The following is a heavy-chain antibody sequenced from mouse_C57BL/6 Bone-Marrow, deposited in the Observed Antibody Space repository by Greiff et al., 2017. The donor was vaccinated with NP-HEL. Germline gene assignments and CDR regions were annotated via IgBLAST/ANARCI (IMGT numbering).Heavy chain of an antibody. CDR2: INPNNGGT. CDR3: ARRGVIYYYGSSAFAY. D-gene: IGHD1-1*01. Sequence: EVMLVESGPELVKPGASVKIPCKASGYTFTDYNMDWVKQSHGKSLEWIGDINPNNGGTIYNQKFKGKATLTVDKSSSTAYMELRSLTSEDTAVYYCARRGVIYYYGSSAFAYWGQGTLVTVSA. V-gene: IGHV1-18*01. J-gene: IGHJ3*01. CDR1: GYTFTDYN.